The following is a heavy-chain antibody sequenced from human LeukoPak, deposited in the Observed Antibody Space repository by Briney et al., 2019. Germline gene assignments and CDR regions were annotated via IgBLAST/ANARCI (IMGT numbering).Heavy chain of an antibody. Sequence: GGSLRLSCAASGFTFSSYSMNWVRQAPGKGLEWVSSISSSSSYIYYADSVKGRFTISRDNAKNSLYLQMNSLRAEDTAVYYCARSYSSSRGTFDYWGQGTLVTVSS. CDR1: GFTFSSYS. J-gene: IGHJ4*02. D-gene: IGHD6-6*01. CDR3: ARSYSSSRGTFDY. V-gene: IGHV3-21*01. CDR2: ISSSSSYI.